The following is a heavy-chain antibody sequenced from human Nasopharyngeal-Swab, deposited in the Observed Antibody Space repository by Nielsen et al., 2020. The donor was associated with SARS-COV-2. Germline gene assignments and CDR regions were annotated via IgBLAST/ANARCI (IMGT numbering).Heavy chain of an antibody. Sequence: GGSLRLSCAASGFTFNNYAMSWVRQAPGKGLEWVSSISGSGARTYYADSVKGRFTISRDNSKSTLYLQMNSLRAEDTAVYYCARDPERSYNHFYYMDVWGKGTTVTISS. V-gene: IGHV3-23*01. CDR1: GFTFNNYA. CDR3: ARDPERSYNHFYYMDV. CDR2: ISGSGART. D-gene: IGHD1-26*01. J-gene: IGHJ6*03.